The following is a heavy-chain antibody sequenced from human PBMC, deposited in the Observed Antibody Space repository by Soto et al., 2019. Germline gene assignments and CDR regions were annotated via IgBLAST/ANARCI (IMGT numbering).Heavy chain of an antibody. CDR2: IYYSGTT. V-gene: IGHV4-28*01. CDR1: GYSISSSNW. D-gene: IGHD3-10*01. J-gene: IGHJ6*02. CDR3: ARHAGYGSSYYYYGMDV. Sequence: SETLSLTCAVSGYSISSSNWWGWIRQPPGKGLEWIGYIYYSGTTYYNPSLKSRVTMSVDTSKNQFSLKLSSVTAADTAVYYCARHAGYGSSYYYYGMDVWGQGTTVTVSS.